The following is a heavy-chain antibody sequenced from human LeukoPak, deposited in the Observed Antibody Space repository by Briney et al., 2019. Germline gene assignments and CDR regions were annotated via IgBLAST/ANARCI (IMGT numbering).Heavy chain of an antibody. J-gene: IGHJ4*02. CDR3: ARVQRRGLRYFDWAVGYYFDY. CDR2: INHSGST. CDR1: GGSFSGYY. D-gene: IGHD3-9*01. V-gene: IGHV4-34*01. Sequence: SETLSLTXAVYGGSFSGYYWSWIRQPPGKGVEWIGEINHSGSTNYNPSLKSRVTISVDTSKNQFSLKLSSVTAADTAVYYCARVQRRGLRYFDWAVGYYFDYWGQGTLVTVSS.